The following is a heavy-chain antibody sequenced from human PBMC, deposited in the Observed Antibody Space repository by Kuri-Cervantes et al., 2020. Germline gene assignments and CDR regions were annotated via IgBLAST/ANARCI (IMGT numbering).Heavy chain of an antibody. J-gene: IGHJ4*02. CDR2: ISSSGSTI. V-gene: IGHV3-11*04. CDR3: ARDRPYYYDSSGYWDY. CDR1: GFTFSDYY. Sequence: GGSLRLSCAASGFTFSDYYMSWIRQAPGKGLEWVSYISSSGSTIYYADSVKGRFTISRDNAKNSLYLQMNSLRDEDTAVYYCARDRPYYYDSSGYWDYWGQGTLVTVSS. D-gene: IGHD3-22*01.